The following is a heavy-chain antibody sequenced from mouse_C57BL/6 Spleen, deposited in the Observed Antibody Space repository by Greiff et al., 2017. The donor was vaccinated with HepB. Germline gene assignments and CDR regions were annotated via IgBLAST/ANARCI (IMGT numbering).Heavy chain of an antibody. D-gene: IGHD3-2*02. CDR1: GYTFTDYY. Sequence: EVQLQQSGPELVKPGASVKISCKASGYTFTDYYMNWVKQSQGKSLEWIGDINPNNGGTSYNQKFKGKATLTVDKSSSTAYMELRSLTSEDSAVYYCARQLRGFADWGQGTLVTVSA. J-gene: IGHJ3*01. CDR3: ARQLRGFAD. V-gene: IGHV1-26*01. CDR2: INPNNGGT.